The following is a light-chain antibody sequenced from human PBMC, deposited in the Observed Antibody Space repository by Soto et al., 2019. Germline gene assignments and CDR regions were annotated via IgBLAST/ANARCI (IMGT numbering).Light chain of an antibody. Sequence: QSVLTQPPSVSGAPGQTVTISCTGSSSNVGAGYDVPWYQQLPGTAPKLLIYGNNNRPSWVPDRFSGSRSGTSASLAITGLQAEDEADYYCQSYDNSLREVFGGGTQLTVL. V-gene: IGLV1-40*01. CDR1: SSNVGAGYD. J-gene: IGLJ3*02. CDR2: GNN. CDR3: QSYDNSLREV.